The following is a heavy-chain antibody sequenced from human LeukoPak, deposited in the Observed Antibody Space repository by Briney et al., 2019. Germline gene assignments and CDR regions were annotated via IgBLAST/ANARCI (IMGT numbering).Heavy chain of an antibody. CDR2: ISWNSGSI. J-gene: IGHJ4*02. Sequence: GRSLRLSCAASGFTFDDYAMHWVRQAPGKGLEWVSGISWNSGSIGYADSVKGRFTISRDNAKNSLYLQMNSLRAEDTAVYYCARDPRWELRGYWGRGTLVTVSS. V-gene: IGHV3-9*01. CDR3: ARDPRWELRGY. CDR1: GFTFDDYA. D-gene: IGHD1-26*01.